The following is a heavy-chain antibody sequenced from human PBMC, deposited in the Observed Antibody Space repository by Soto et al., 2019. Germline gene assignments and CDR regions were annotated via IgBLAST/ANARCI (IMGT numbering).Heavy chain of an antibody. CDR1: VFFVTNNY. Sequence: EVQVVESGGDLVQPGVSLRLSCAASVFFVTNNYMSWVRQAPGKGLEWVPVLYSGGSTYYADSVKGRFTISRDNSKNTLYLQMNSLRVEDTAVYYSARNSGPKAFFDYRGQGTLVTDSS. V-gene: IGHV3-66*01. J-gene: IGHJ4*02. CDR2: LYSGGST. D-gene: IGHD5-12*01. CDR3: ARNSGPKAFFDY.